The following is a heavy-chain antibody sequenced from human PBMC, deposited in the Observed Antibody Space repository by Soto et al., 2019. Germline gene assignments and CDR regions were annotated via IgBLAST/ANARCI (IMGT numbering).Heavy chain of an antibody. CDR1: GFSLSTEGVG. Sequence: QITLKESGPAQVKPTQTLTLTCTFSGFSLSTEGVGVGWIRRPPGKALEYLALIFWDDEKRYSPSLRSRVTVSKDTFKNQVILTMTNMDPADTGTYYCAHHPSWGFSDFDSWGQGALVTVSS. CDR2: IFWDDEK. J-gene: IGHJ4*02. V-gene: IGHV2-5*02. D-gene: IGHD7-27*01. CDR3: AHHPSWGFSDFDS.